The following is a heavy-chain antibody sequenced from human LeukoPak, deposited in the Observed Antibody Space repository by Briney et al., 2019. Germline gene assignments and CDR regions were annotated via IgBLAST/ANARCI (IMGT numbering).Heavy chain of an antibody. D-gene: IGHD3-10*01. CDR2: INHSGST. CDR1: GGSFSGYY. Sequence: SETLSLTCAVYGGSFSGYYWSWIRQPPGKGLEWIGEINHSGSTNYNPSLKSRVTISVDTSKNQFSLKLSSVTAADTAVYYCARPTRHYYGSGNWFDPWGQGTLVTVSS. J-gene: IGHJ5*02. CDR3: ARPTRHYYGSGNWFDP. V-gene: IGHV4-34*01.